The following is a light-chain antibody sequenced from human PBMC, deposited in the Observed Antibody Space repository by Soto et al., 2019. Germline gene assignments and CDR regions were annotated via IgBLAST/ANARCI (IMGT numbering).Light chain of an antibody. CDR1: ESLDSRS. CDR3: QHYGGSFT. CDR2: GTS. Sequence: EIVLAQSPGTLSLSPGERATVSCRASESLDSRSLVWYQHKSGQAPRLLIYGTSTRAPGIPERFSGSGSGTNVTLTITRLEPEDFAVYYCQHYGGSFTFGPGTRVDI. V-gene: IGKV3-20*01. J-gene: IGKJ3*01.